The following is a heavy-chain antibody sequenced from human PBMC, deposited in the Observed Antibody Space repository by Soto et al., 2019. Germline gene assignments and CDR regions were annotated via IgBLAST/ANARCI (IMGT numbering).Heavy chain of an antibody. CDR3: ARRSSNDYYYYGMDV. J-gene: IGHJ6*02. CDR1: GGTFSSYA. V-gene: IGHV1-69*06. D-gene: IGHD2-15*01. Sequence: SVKVSCKASGGTFSSYAISWVRHAPGQGLEWMGGIIPIFGTANYAQKFQGRVTITADKSTSTAYMELSSLRSEDTAVYYCARRSSNDYYYYGMDVWGQGTTVTVSS. CDR2: IIPIFGTA.